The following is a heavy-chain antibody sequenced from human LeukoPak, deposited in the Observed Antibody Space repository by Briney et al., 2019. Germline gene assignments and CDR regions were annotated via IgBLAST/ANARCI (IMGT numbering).Heavy chain of an antibody. D-gene: IGHD3-22*01. Sequence: GASVKVSCKASGYTFTSYGMSWVRQAPGQGLEWMGGIIPIYGKTNYAQNFQGRVTITADKSTATAYMELSSRRYEDTAVYYCARPTDTYYYDSSGYYNAFDIWVQRTMLSVSS. CDR2: IIPIYGKT. V-gene: IGHV1-69*06. CDR3: ARPTDTYYYDSSGYYNAFDI. J-gene: IGHJ3*02. CDR1: GYTFTSYG.